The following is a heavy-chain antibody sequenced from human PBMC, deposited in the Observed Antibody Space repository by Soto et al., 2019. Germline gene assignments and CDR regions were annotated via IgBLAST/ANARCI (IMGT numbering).Heavy chain of an antibody. V-gene: IGHV4-34*01. CDR1: GGSFSGYY. Sequence: TLSLTCAVYGGSFSGYYWSRIRQPPGKGLEWIGEINHSGSTNYNPSLKSRVTISVDTSKNQFSLKLSSVTAADTAVYYCARVRYGDYFLYYYYGMDVWGQGTTVTVSS. CDR2: INHSGST. J-gene: IGHJ6*02. CDR3: ARVRYGDYFLYYYYGMDV. D-gene: IGHD4-17*01.